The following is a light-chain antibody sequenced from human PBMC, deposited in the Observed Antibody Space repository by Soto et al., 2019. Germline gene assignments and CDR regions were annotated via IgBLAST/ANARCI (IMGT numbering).Light chain of an antibody. CDR1: QGGSSY. Sequence: DIPLTQSPSFLSASVGDRVTITCRASQGGSSYFAWYQQKPGKAPKLLIYAASTWQRGVPSRFSCSGSGTEFTLTISSLQPEDFATYYCQHFNFYPITFGQGTRLEIK. V-gene: IGKV1-9*01. J-gene: IGKJ5*01. CDR2: AAS. CDR3: QHFNFYPIT.